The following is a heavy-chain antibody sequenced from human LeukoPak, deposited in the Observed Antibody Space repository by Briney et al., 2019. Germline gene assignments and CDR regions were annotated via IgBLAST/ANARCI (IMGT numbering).Heavy chain of an antibody. CDR3: AGDEEGYKV. Sequence: SETLSLTCTVSGGSIRTFLWSWIRQPPGRGLEWIGFISDTGSTNTSPSLRSRVTLSIDTSKNRLSLKLTSLTAADTATYYCAGDEEGYKVWGRGTLVTVSS. CDR1: GGSIRTFL. J-gene: IGHJ4*02. D-gene: IGHD5-24*01. V-gene: IGHV4-59*01. CDR2: ISDTGST.